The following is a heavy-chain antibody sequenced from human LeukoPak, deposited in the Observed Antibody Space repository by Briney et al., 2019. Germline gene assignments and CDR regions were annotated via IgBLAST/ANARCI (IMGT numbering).Heavy chain of an antibody. CDR3: ARVVTPRYCSTTSCYWEGWFDP. J-gene: IGHJ5*02. Sequence: ASVKVSCKASGYTFTSYDISWVRQAPGQGLEWMGWISAYNGNTNYAQKLQGRVTMTTDTSTSTAYMELRSLRSDDTAVYNCARVVTPRYCSTTSCYWEGWFDPWGQGTLVTVSS. CDR2: ISAYNGNT. D-gene: IGHD2-2*01. V-gene: IGHV1-18*01. CDR1: GYTFTSYD.